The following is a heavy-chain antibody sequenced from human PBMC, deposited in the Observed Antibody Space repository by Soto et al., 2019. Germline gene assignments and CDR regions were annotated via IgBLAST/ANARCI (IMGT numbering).Heavy chain of an antibody. CDR2: VSATAGTT. V-gene: IGHV3-23*01. CDR1: GFTFSNYA. D-gene: IGHD3-16*01. Sequence: SXXLSCASCGFTFSNYAINWVRQAPGKGLEWVSLVSATAGTTYYTDSVKGRFTISRDNSRNTVYLQMKSLRADDTAVYYCAKDRLAGGFDYWGQGTLVTVSS. CDR3: AKDRLAGGFDY. J-gene: IGHJ4*02.